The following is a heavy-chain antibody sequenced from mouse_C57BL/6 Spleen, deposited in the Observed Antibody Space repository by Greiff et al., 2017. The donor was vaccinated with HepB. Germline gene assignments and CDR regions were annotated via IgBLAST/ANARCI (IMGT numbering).Heavy chain of an antibody. J-gene: IGHJ1*03. V-gene: IGHV1-80*01. CDR1: GYAFSSYW. Sequence: LVESGAELVKPGASVKISCKASGYAFSSYWMNWVKQRPGKGLEWIGQIYPGDGDTNYNGKFKGKATLTADKSSSTAYMQRSSLTSEDAAVYFCASYGDYDGYFEGWGTGTTVTVSS. CDR2: IYPGDGDT. CDR3: ASYGDYDGYFEG. D-gene: IGHD2-13*01.